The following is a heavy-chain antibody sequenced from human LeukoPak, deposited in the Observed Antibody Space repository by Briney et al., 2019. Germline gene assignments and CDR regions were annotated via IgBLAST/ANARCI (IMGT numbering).Heavy chain of an antibody. Sequence: GGSLRLSCAASGFTFSSYGMHWVRQAPGKGLEWVAVIWYDGSNKFYADSAKGRFTISRDNSKNTLFLQMNSLRAEDTAVYYCAREGEYVWGSYRYLDYWGQGTLVTVSS. D-gene: IGHD3-16*02. V-gene: IGHV3-33*02. CDR3: AREGEYVWGSYRYLDY. CDR2: IWYDGSNK. J-gene: IGHJ4*02. CDR1: GFTFSSYG.